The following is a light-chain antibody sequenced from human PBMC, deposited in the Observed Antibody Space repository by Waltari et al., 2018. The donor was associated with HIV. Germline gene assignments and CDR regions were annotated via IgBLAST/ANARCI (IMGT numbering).Light chain of an antibody. CDR2: GAS. J-gene: IGKJ2*01. V-gene: IGKV3-15*01. CDR1: QTINNN. Sequence: EKVMTQSPATLPVSPGERATLSCRARQTINNNLAWYQQKPGQAPQLHIYGASTRAAGVPARFSGSGSGTEFTLTITSLQSEDLAIYYCQQYNNWPQTFGQGTKVEIK. CDR3: QQYNNWPQT.